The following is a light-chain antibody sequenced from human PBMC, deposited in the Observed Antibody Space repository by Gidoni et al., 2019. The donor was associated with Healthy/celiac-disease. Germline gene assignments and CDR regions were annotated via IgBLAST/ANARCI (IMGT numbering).Light chain of an antibody. CDR1: SSNIGSNY. CDR3: AAWDDSLKVV. V-gene: IGLV1-47*01. Sequence: QSVLTQPPSASGTPAQRVSISCSGSSSNIGSNYVYWYQQLPGTAPKLLSYRNNQRPSGVPDRFSGSKSGTSGSLAISGLRSDDEADYYRAAWDDSLKVVFGGGTKLTVL. J-gene: IGLJ3*02. CDR2: RNN.